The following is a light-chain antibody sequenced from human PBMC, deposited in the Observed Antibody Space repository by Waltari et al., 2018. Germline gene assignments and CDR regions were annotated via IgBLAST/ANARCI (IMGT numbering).Light chain of an antibody. CDR1: ALPKQY. Sequence: YELTQPPSVSVSPGQTARITCSGDALPKQYACWYQQKPGQAPVVVIYKDIERPSGIPERFSGSSSGTTVTLTISGVQAEDEADYYCQSADSSGKVFGGGTKLTVL. CDR2: KDI. CDR3: QSADSSGKV. V-gene: IGLV3-25*03. J-gene: IGLJ2*01.